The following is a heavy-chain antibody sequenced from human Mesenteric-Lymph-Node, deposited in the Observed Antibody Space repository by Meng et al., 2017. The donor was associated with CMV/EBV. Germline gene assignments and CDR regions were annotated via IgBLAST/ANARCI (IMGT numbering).Heavy chain of an antibody. J-gene: IGHJ3*02. CDR2: ISSSSSYI. CDR1: GFTFSSYS. Sequence: GESLKISRAASGFTFSSYSMNWVRQAPGKGLEWVSSISSSSSYIYYADSVKGRFTISRNNAKDSLYLQVNSLRAEDTAVYYCARDYDFSDAFDIWGQGTMVTVSS. D-gene: IGHD3-3*01. V-gene: IGHV3-21*01. CDR3: ARDYDFSDAFDI.